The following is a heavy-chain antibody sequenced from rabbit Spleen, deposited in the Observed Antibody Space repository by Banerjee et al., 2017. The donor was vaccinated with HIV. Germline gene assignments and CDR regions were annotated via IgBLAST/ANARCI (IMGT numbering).Heavy chain of an antibody. V-gene: IGHV1S45*01. D-gene: IGHD8-1*01. CDR2: IELGSSGFT. Sequence: QEQLVESGGGLVKPGASLTLTCIASGVSFSGSSYICWVRQAPGKGLEWIACIELGSSGFTYFASWAKGRFTISKTSSTTVTLHMTSLTAADTATWFCARDTGTSFSTYGMDLWGPGTLVTVS. CDR3: ARDTGTSFSTYGMDL. J-gene: IGHJ6*01. CDR1: GVSFSGSSY.